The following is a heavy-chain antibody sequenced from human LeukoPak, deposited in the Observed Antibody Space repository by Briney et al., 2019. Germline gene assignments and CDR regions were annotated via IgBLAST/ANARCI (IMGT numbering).Heavy chain of an antibody. Sequence: GASVKVSCKASGYTFTSYYMHWVRQAPGQGLEWLGIINPSHGSTIYAQKLQGRVTMTRDTSTSTVYMELSRLRSEDTAVYFCAREVGYYGMDVWGKGTTVAVSS. CDR3: AREVGYYGMDV. CDR2: INPSHGST. CDR1: GYTFTSYY. V-gene: IGHV1-46*01. J-gene: IGHJ6*04.